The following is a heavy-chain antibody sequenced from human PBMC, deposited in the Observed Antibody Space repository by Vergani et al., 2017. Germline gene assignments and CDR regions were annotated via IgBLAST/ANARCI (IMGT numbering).Heavy chain of an antibody. J-gene: IGHJ5*02. CDR3: ASAIAARPSWFDP. D-gene: IGHD6-6*01. CDR2: IYHSGST. V-gene: IGHV4-30-2*01. CDR1: GGSISSGGYS. Sequence: QLQLQESCSGLVKPSQTLSLTCAVSGGSISSGGYSWSWIRQPPGKGLEWIGYIYHSGSTYYNPSLKSRVTISVDTSKNQFSLKLSSVTAADTAVYYCASAIAARPSWFDPWGQGTLVTVSS.